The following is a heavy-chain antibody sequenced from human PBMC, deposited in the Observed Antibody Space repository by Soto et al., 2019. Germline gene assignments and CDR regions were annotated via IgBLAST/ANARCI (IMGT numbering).Heavy chain of an antibody. J-gene: IGHJ6*02. Sequence: PGESLKISCKGSGYSFTSYWIGWVRQMPGKGLEWMGIIYPGDSDTRYSPPFQGLVTISADRSSSTAYLQCNSLKASDTAMYFCARGGAYITGWGPPPEDYSGLDVWGQGTTVTVSS. CDR1: GYSFTSYW. CDR2: IYPGDSDT. CDR3: ARGGAYITGWGPPPEDYSGLDV. V-gene: IGHV5-51*01. D-gene: IGHD6-19*01.